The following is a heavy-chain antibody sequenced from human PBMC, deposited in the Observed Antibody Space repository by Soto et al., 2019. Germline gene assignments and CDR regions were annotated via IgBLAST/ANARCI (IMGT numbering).Heavy chain of an antibody. CDR3: ARGDGAVAGSHLGY. CDR1: ADTFTSYN. D-gene: IGHD6-19*01. V-gene: IGHV1-2*02. Sequence: ASVKVSCKAPADTFTSYNIHWVRQAPGHGLEWMGIINPNGGSTRFAQTFQGRVTMTRDSSISTAYMELSRLRSDDTAVYYCARGDGAVAGSHLGYWGQGTLVTVSS. CDR2: INPNGGST. J-gene: IGHJ4*02.